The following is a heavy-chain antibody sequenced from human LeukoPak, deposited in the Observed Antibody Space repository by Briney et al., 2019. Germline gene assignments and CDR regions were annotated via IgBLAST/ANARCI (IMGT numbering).Heavy chain of an antibody. J-gene: IGHJ4*02. V-gene: IGHV1-3*01. Sequence: ASVKVSCKASGYTFTSYAMHWVRQAPGQRLEWMGWINAGNGNTKYSQKFQGRVTITRDTSASTAYMELSSLRSEDTAVYYCARERLVAVTATHGYWGQGTLVTVSS. CDR1: GYTFTSYA. CDR3: ARERLVAVTATHGY. CDR2: INAGNGNT. D-gene: IGHD2-21*02.